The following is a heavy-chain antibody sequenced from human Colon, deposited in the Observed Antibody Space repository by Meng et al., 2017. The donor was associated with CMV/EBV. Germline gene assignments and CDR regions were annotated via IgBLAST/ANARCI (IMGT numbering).Heavy chain of an antibody. J-gene: IGHJ6*02. V-gene: IGHV4-59*01. D-gene: IGHD2-2*01. CDR2: IYYSGST. CDR3: ARGRCSSTSCYGGNYYYGMDV. CDR1: GFTFTDYS. Sequence: GSLRLSCATSGFTFTDYSLNWVRQPPGKGLEWIGYIYYSGSTNYNPSLKSRVTISVDTSKNQFSLKLSSVTAADTAVYYCARGRCSSTSCYGGNYYYGMDVWGQGTTVTVSS.